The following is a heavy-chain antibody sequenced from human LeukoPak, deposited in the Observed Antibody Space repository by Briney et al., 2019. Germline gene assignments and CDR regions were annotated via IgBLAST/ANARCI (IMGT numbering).Heavy chain of an antibody. D-gene: IGHD6-19*01. CDR3: ARVWSSGWSSYYYYYMDV. CDR1: GASVSGSPYY. Sequence: SETLSLTCTVSGASVSGSPYYWSWIRQPPGKGLEWIGYIYYSGSTNYNPSLKSRVTISVDTSKNQFSLKLSSVTAADTAVYYCARVWSSGWSSYYYYYMDVWGKGTTVTVSS. V-gene: IGHV4-61*01. J-gene: IGHJ6*03. CDR2: IYYSGST.